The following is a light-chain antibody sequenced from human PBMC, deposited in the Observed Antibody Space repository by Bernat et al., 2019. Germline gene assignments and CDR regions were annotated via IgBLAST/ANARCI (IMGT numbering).Light chain of an antibody. Sequence: QSALTQPASVSGSPGQSITLSCTGTSSDVGAYNYVSWYQQHPGRAPKLMIFDVSNRPSGVSDRFSGSKSGNTASLTISGLRPEDEADCYCSSVSTTSTPVVFGGGTKLTVL. CDR1: SSDVGAYNY. CDR3: SSVSTTSTPVV. CDR2: DVS. J-gene: IGLJ3*02. V-gene: IGLV2-14*03.